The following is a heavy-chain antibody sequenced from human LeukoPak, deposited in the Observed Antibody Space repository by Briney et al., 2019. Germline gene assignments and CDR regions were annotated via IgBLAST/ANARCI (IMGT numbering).Heavy chain of an antibody. V-gene: IGHV4-34*01. CDR3: ARGRRGYSNSHYYYYYMDV. D-gene: IGHD4-11*01. J-gene: IGHJ6*03. CDR1: GGSFSGYY. Sequence: SETLSLTCAVYGGSFSGYYWSWIRQPPGKGLEWIGEINHSGSTNYNPPLKSRVTISVDTSKNQFSLKLSSVTAADTAVYYCARGRRGYSNSHYYYYYMDVWGKGTTVTVSS. CDR2: INHSGST.